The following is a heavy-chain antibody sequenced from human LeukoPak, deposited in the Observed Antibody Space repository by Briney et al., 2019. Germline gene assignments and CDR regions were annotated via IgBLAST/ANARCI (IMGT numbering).Heavy chain of an antibody. D-gene: IGHD3-10*01. CDR3: ARGDYYGSGSYFLYYYYMDV. CDR1: GFTFSSYW. J-gene: IGHJ6*03. CDR2: IKQDGSEK. Sequence: PGGSLRLSCAASGFTFSSYWMSWVRQAPGKGLEWVANIKQDGSEKYYVDSVKGRFTISRDNAKNSLYLQMNSLRAEDTAVYYCARGDYYGSGSYFLYYYYMDVWGKGTTVTVSS. V-gene: IGHV3-7*01.